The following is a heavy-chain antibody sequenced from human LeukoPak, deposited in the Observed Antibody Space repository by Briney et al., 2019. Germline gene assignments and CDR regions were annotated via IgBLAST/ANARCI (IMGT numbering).Heavy chain of an antibody. J-gene: IGHJ4*02. CDR1: GFTFSGSA. CDR3: ARGDSSGYYYFDY. V-gene: IGHV3-73*01. Sequence: GGSLRLSCAASGFTFSGSAMHWVRQASGKGLEWVGRIRSKANSYATAYAASVKGRFTISRDDSKNTAYLQMNSLKTEDTAVYYCARGDSSGYYYFDYWGQGTLVTVSS. D-gene: IGHD6-19*01. CDR2: IRSKANSYAT.